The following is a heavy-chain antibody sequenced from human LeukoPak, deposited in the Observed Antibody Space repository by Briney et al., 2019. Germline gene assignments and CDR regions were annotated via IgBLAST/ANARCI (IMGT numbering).Heavy chain of an antibody. CDR2: IKQDGSEK. D-gene: IGHD3-10*01. V-gene: IGHV3-7*01. Sequence: GGSLRLSCAASGFTFSSYWMSWVRQAPGKGLEWVANIKQDGSEKYYVDSVKGRFTISRDNAKNSLYLQMNSLRAEDTAVYYCARETGFGELFPYAFDIWGQGTVVTVSP. J-gene: IGHJ3*02. CDR3: ARETGFGELFPYAFDI. CDR1: GFTFSSYW.